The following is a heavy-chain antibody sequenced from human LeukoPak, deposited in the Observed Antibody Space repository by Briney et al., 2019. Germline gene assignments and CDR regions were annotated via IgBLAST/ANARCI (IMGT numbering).Heavy chain of an antibody. J-gene: IGHJ6*03. D-gene: IGHD1-1*01. CDR1: GGSLSSYY. V-gene: IGHV4-59*01. Sequence: PSETLSLTCTVSGGSLSSYYWSWIRQPPGKGLEWIGYIYYSGSTNYNPSLKSRVTISVDTSKNQFSLKLSSVTAADTAVYYCVRESWPPGYKTRYYYYMDVWGKGTTVTVSS. CDR3: VRESWPPGYKTRYYYYMDV. CDR2: IYYSGST.